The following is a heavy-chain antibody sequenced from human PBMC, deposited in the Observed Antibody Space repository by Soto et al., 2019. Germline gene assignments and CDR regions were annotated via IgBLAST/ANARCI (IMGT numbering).Heavy chain of an antibody. J-gene: IGHJ6*03. CDR1: GGSISSYY. CDR2: IYYSGST. V-gene: IGHV4-59*08. D-gene: IGHD3-3*01. Sequence: SETLSLTCTVSGGSISSYYWSWIRQPPGKGLEWIGYIYYSGSTNYNPSLKSRVTISVDTSKNQFSLKLSSVTAADTAVYYCARHLTGSGSGYYPYYYYYYMDVWGKGTTVTVSS. CDR3: ARHLTGSGSGYYPYYYYYYMDV.